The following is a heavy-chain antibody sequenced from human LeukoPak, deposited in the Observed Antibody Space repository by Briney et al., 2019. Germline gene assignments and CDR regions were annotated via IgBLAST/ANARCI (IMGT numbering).Heavy chain of an antibody. CDR1: GFTFSTYA. CDR3: ARSVPDYTRFDF. J-gene: IGHJ4*02. Sequence: GGSLRLSCAASGFTFSTYAMNWVRQAPGKGLEWVSTFKTNYNQVYYAESVRGRFTISTDNSKNTAYLQMNSLRVEDTALYYCARSVPDYTRFDFWGQGALVTVSS. V-gene: IGHV3-23*05. D-gene: IGHD4-11*01. CDR2: FKTNYNQV.